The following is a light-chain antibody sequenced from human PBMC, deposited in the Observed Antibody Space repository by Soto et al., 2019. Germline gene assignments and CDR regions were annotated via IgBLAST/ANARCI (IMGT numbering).Light chain of an antibody. J-gene: IGKJ1*01. Sequence: EIVLTQSPGTLSLSRGERATLYCRASQSVSSESLAWYQQKPGQAPRLLIYGVSKRATGIPDRISGSGSGTDFILTISRLEPEDFAVYYCQQYGNSRTFGQGTKVEIK. V-gene: IGKV3-20*01. CDR2: GVS. CDR3: QQYGNSRT. CDR1: QSVSSES.